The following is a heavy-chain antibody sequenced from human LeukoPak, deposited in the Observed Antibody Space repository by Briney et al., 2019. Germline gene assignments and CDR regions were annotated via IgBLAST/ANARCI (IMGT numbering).Heavy chain of an antibody. CDR2: MYTSGSP. CDR1: GGSINNYY. J-gene: IGHJ4*02. V-gene: IGHV4-4*09. D-gene: IGHD3-10*01. CDR3: ATSKGFGELS. Sequence: PSETLSLTCTVSGGSINNYYWSWIRQSPGKGLEWIGYMYTSGSPNYNPSLKSRVTISVDTSKNQFSLKVSSVTAADTAVYYCATSKGFGELSWGQGTLVTVSS.